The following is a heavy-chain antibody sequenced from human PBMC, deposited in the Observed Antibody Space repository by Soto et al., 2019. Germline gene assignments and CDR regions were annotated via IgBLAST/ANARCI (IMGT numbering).Heavy chain of an antibody. Sequence: GASVKVSCKASGGTFSSYAISWVRQAPGQGLEWMGGIIPIFGTANYAQKFQGRVTITADEPTSTAYMELSSLRSEDTAVYYCARLYSSGWYFDYWGQGTLVTVS. CDR1: GGTFSSYA. CDR2: IIPIFGTA. CDR3: ARLYSSGWYFDY. V-gene: IGHV1-69*13. D-gene: IGHD6-19*01. J-gene: IGHJ4*02.